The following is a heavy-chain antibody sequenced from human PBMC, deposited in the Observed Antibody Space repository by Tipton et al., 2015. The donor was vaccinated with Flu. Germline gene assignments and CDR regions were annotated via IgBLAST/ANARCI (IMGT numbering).Heavy chain of an antibody. D-gene: IGHD2-2*01. CDR3: ARSVVPAAEPSYYYYGMDV. V-gene: IGHV4-59*01. J-gene: IGHJ6*02. CDR1: GGSISSYY. Sequence: LRLSCTVSGGSISSYYWSWIRQPPGKGLEWIGYIYYSGSTNYNPSLKSRVTISVDTSKNQFSLKLSSVAAADTAVYYCARSVVPAAEPSYYYYGMDVWGQGTTVTVSS. CDR2: IYYSGST.